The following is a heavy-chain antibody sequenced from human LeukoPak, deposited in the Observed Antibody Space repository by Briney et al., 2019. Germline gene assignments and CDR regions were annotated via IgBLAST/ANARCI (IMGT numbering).Heavy chain of an antibody. CDR2: ISGSGGST. CDR3: AKDSRQQLGITIDY. J-gene: IGHJ4*02. CDR1: GFTFSSYA. Sequence: GGSLRLSCAASGFTFSSYAMSWVRQAPGKGLEWVSAISGSGGSTYYADSVKGRFTISRDNSKNTLYLQMNSLRAEDTAVYYCAKDSRQQLGITIDYWGEGALLTVSS. V-gene: IGHV3-23*01. D-gene: IGHD6-13*01.